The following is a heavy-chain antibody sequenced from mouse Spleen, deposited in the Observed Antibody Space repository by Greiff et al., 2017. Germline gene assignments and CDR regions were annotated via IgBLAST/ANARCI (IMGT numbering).Heavy chain of an antibody. Sequence: VQLQQSGPSLVQPSQSLSITCTVSGFSLTSYGVHWVRQSPGKGLEWLGVIWRGGSTDYNAAFMSRLSITKDNSKSQVFFKMNSLQADDTAIYYCAKVYGSSQAWFAYWGQGTLVTVSA. J-gene: IGHJ3*01. V-gene: IGHV2-5-1*01. CDR2: IWRGGST. CDR1: GFSLTSYG. CDR3: AKVYGSSQAWFAY. D-gene: IGHD1-1*01.